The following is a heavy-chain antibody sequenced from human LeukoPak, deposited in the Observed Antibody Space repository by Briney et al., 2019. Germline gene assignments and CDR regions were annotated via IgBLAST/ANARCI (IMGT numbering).Heavy chain of an antibody. CDR1: GYTFTGYY. CDR3: ATYYYDSSGYYSFDY. V-gene: IGHV1-2*02. Sequence: ASVKVSCKASGYTFTGYYMHWVRQAPGQGLEWMGWINPHSGDTSYAQEFQGRVTMTRDTSVSTTFMELSRLGSDDTAVYYCATYYYDSSGYYSFDYWGQGTLVTVSS. J-gene: IGHJ4*02. CDR2: INPHSGDT. D-gene: IGHD3-22*01.